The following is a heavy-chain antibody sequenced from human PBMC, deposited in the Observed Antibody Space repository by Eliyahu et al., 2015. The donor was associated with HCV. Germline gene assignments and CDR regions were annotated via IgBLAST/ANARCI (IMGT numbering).Heavy chain of an antibody. CDR3: AKGKSMVLSNFDY. J-gene: IGHJ4*02. D-gene: IGHD3-10*01. CDR2: ISGSGGST. V-gene: IGHV3-23*01. Sequence: EVQLLEFGGGLVQPGGSLRLSCAASGFTFSSYAMSWVRQAPGKGLEWVSAISGSGGSTYYADSVKGRFTISRDNSKNTLYLQMNSLRAEDTAVYYCAKGKSMVLSNFDYWGQGTLVTVSS. CDR1: GFTFSSYA.